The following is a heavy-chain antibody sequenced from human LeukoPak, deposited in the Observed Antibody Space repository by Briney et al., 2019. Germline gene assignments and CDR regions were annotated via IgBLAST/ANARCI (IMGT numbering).Heavy chain of an antibody. D-gene: IGHD6-6*01. CDR3: ARGAALNFQH. CDR2: IDHSGST. J-gene: IGHJ1*01. CDR1: GGSFRDSH. Sequence: SETLSLTCAVYGGSFRDSHWSWIREPPGKGLEWIGEIDHSGSTNYNPSLKSRVTMSVDTSKNQFSLKLSSVTAADTAVYYCARGAALNFQHWGQGTLVTASS. V-gene: IGHV4-34*01.